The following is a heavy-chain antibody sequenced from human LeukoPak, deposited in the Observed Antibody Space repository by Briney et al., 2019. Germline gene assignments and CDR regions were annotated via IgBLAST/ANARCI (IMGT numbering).Heavy chain of an antibody. J-gene: IGHJ4*02. V-gene: IGHV3-49*04. Sequence: TGGSLRLSCSSSGVTFGDYAISWVRQAPGKGLQWVGFIRSNTYGEATEYAASLKGRFTISRDDSKSVACLQMNSLKTEDTAAYYCTRPPRYCSSTSCSPPVDSWGQGALVTVSS. CDR1: GVTFGDYA. CDR2: IRSNTYGEAT. CDR3: TRPPRYCSSTSCSPPVDS. D-gene: IGHD2-2*01.